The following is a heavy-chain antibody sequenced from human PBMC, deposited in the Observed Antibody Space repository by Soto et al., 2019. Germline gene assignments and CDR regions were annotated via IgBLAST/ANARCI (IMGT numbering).Heavy chain of an antibody. V-gene: IGHV4-59*08. CDR3: ARNLRRDSVSTPFDF. CDR2: IYYSGNT. CDR1: GGSITSDY. J-gene: IGHJ4*02. Sequence: QVQLQESGPGLLKPSETLSLTCTVSGGSITSDYWIWIRQPPGKGLEWIGYIYYSGNTNYNPSLKSRVTISVDTSKKQSSLKLNSVTAAYTAIYYCARNLRRDSVSTPFDFWGQGTLVTVSS. D-gene: IGHD3-10*01.